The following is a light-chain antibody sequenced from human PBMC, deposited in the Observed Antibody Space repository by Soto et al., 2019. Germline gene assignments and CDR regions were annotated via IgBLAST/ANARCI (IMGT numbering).Light chain of an antibody. V-gene: IGLV2-14*01. CDR3: SSYTSSSTLLYV. CDR2: DVS. J-gene: IGLJ1*01. CDR1: SSDVGGYNY. Sequence: QSALTQPASVSGSPGQSITISCTGTSSDVGGYNYVSWYQQHTGKAPKLMIYDVSNRPSGVSNRFSGSKSGNTCSLTISGLQAEDEADYYCSSYTSSSTLLYVFGTGTKLTVL.